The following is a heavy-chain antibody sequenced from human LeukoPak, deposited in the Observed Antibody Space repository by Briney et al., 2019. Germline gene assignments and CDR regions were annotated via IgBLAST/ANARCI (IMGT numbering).Heavy chain of an antibody. J-gene: IGHJ4*02. D-gene: IGHD5-24*01. CDR2: ISSNGGST. CDR3: ARAPRDGYNYDDY. CDR1: GFTFSSYA. V-gene: IGHV3-64*02. Sequence: GGSLRLSCAASGFTFSSYAMHWVRQAPGKGLEYVSAISSNGGSTYYADSVKGRFTISRDNSKNTLYLQMGSLRAEDTAVYYCARAPRDGYNYDDYWGQGTLVTVSA.